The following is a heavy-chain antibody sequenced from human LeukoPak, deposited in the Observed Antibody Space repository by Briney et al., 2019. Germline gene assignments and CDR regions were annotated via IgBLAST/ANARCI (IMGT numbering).Heavy chain of an antibody. CDR1: GFTFSSYA. CDR3: ARDSTADLDY. Sequence: GGSLRLSCTASGFTFSSYAMSWVRQAPGKGLDWVSSISSSSIYTYYADSVKGRFTISRDNAKQSLYLQMNSLRADDTALYYCARDSTADLDYWGQGTLVTVSS. CDR2: ISSSSIYT. V-gene: IGHV3-21*01. J-gene: IGHJ4*02. D-gene: IGHD6-19*01.